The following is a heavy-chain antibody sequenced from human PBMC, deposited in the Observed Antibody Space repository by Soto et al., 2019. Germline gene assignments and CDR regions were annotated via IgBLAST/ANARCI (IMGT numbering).Heavy chain of an antibody. CDR3: ARGRSYGPLDY. CDR2: ISTSGSAI. J-gene: IGHJ4*02. CDR1: GFTFSSYE. Sequence: PGGSLRLSCAASGFTFSSYEMNWVRQAPGKGLEWVSYISTSGSAIYYADSVKGRFTISRDNAKNSLYLQMNSLRADDTAVYYCARGRSYGPLDYWGQGTLVTVSS. D-gene: IGHD5-18*01. V-gene: IGHV3-48*03.